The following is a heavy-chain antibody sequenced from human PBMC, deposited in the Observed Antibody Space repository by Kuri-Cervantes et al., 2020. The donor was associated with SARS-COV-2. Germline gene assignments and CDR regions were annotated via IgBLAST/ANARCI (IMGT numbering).Heavy chain of an antibody. CDR1: GFTFSDYY. D-gene: IGHD4-17*01. J-gene: IGHJ6*02. Sequence: GESLKISCAASGFTFSDYYMSWIRQAPGKGLEWVSYISSSGSTIYYADSVKGRFTISRDNAKNSLYLQMNSLRAEDTAVYYCAREGGDYGDYYYYGMDVWGQGTLVTVSS. CDR2: ISSSGSTI. CDR3: AREGGDYGDYYYYGMDV. V-gene: IGHV3-11*01.